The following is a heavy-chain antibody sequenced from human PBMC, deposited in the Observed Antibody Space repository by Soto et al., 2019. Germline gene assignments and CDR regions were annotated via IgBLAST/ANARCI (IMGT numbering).Heavy chain of an antibody. J-gene: IGHJ4*02. D-gene: IGHD2-2*02. CDR3: APDIPVSILGY. CDR2: ISSSGSTI. V-gene: IGHV3-48*03. CDR1: GFTFNNYE. Sequence: LRLSCAASGFTFNNYEMNWVRQAPGKGLEWVSYISSSGSTIYYADSVKGRFTISRDNAKNSLYLQMNSLRAEDTAVYYCAPDIPVSILGYWGQGTLVTVSS.